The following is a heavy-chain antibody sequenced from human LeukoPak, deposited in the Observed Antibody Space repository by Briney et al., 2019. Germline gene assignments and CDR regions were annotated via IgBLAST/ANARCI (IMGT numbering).Heavy chain of an antibody. CDR1: GFTFSRYG. CDR3: AKSDGGIAAAGTLDY. V-gene: IGHV3-30*18. Sequence: GGSLRLSCAASGFTFSRYGMHWVRQAPGKGLEWVAVISYDESNKYYTDSVKGRFTVSRDNSKNTLFLQVNSLRSEDTAVYYCAKSDGGIAAAGTLDYWGQGALVTVSS. J-gene: IGHJ4*02. CDR2: ISYDESNK. D-gene: IGHD6-13*01.